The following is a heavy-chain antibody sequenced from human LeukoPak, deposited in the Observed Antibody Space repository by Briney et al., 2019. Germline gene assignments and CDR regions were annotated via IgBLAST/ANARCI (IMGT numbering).Heavy chain of an antibody. CDR2: INPNSGGT. CDR3: ARDPHTFGGGLD. J-gene: IGHJ4*02. CDR1: GYTFTGYY. D-gene: IGHD3-16*01. Sequence: GAPVKVSCKASGYTFTGYYMHWVRQAPGQGLEWMGWINPNSGGTNYAQKFQGRVTMTRDTSISTAYMELSRLRSDDTAVYYCARDPHTFGGGLDWGQGTLVTVSS. V-gene: IGHV1-2*02.